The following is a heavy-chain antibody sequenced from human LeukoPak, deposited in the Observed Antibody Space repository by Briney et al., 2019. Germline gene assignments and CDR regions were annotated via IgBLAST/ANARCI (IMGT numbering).Heavy chain of an antibody. CDR3: ARYWRSGSYYFDY. J-gene: IGHJ4*02. Sequence: SQTLSLTCTVSGGSISSGVYYWNWIRRHPGKGLEWIGYIYYSGNTYYNPSLKSRVTILVDTSRNQFSLKLTSVTAADTAVYYCARYWRSGSYYFDYWGQGTLVTVSS. D-gene: IGHD3-3*01. CDR1: GGSISSGVYY. V-gene: IGHV4-31*03. CDR2: IYYSGNT.